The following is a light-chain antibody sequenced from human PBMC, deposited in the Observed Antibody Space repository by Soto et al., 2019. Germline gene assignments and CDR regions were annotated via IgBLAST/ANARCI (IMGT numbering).Light chain of an antibody. J-gene: IGLJ1*01. CDR3: SSYRSGGTSV. V-gene: IGLV2-14*01. CDR1: ISDVGGYNY. CDR2: VVS. Sequence: QSPLTQPASVSGSPGQSIAISCTGTISDVGGYNYVSWHQQHPGKAPKVLISVVSNRPSGVSNRFSGSKSGNTASLTISGLQAEDEADYYCSSYRSGGTSVFGSGTKVTVL.